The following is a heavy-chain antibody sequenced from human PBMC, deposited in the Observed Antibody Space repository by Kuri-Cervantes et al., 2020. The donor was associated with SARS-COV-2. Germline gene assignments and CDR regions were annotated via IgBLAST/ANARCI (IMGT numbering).Heavy chain of an antibody. Sequence: KPLKISVAAAGFSFGSYGMHWVRQAPGKGLEWVAVIWYDGSNKYYADSVKSRFTISRDNSKNTMYLQMNSLRAEDTAVYYCARDLVLRYFDWTISGAFEYWGQGTLVTVSS. V-gene: IGHV3-33*08. CDR1: GFSFGSYG. CDR3: ARDLVLRYFDWTISGAFEY. J-gene: IGHJ4*02. D-gene: IGHD3-9*01. CDR2: IWYDGSNK.